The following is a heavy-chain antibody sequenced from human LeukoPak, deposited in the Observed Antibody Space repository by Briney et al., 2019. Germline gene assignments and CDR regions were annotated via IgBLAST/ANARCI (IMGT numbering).Heavy chain of an antibody. CDR2: MNPNSGNT. V-gene: IGHV1-8*01. CDR1: GYTFTSYD. D-gene: IGHD6-13*01. J-gene: IGHJ3*02. Sequence: GASVKVSCKASGYTFTSYDINWVRQATGQGLEWMGWMNPNSGNTGYAQKFQGRVTMTRNTSISTAYMELSSLRSEDTVVYYCARGYSSSWHNRVDIWGQGTIVTVSS. CDR3: ARGYSSSWHNRVDI.